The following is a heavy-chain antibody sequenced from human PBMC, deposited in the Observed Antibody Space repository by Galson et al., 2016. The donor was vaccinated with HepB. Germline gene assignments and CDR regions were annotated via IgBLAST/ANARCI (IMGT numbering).Heavy chain of an antibody. V-gene: IGHV3-30-3*01. D-gene: IGHD2-15*01. CDR1: GFTFTTYA. J-gene: IGHJ1*01. CDR3: AREYAAADR. Sequence: LRLSCAASGFTFTTYAMHWVRQAPGQGLEWVAVISYDGLDKYYGDSVKGRLTISRDNSKDTVYLQMNSLRADDTAVYYCAREYAAADRWGQGTLVTVSS. CDR2: ISYDGLDK.